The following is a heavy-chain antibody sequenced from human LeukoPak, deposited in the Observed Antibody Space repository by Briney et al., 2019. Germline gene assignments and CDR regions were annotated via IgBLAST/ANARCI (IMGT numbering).Heavy chain of an antibody. CDR2: ILTSGAT. CDR3: AKDWHDY. V-gene: IGHV3-23*01. CDR1: GFAFNNFA. Sequence: GGSLRLSCVASGFAFNNFAMTWVRQAPGKGLEWVATILTSGATYYADSVKGRFTISRDNSKNTLYLQMNGLRVEETAIYFCAKDWHDYWGLGTLVTVSS. J-gene: IGHJ4*02.